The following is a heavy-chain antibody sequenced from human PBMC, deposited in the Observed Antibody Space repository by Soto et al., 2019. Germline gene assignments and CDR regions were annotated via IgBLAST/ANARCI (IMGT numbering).Heavy chain of an antibody. CDR1: GGSISSSNW. CDR3: ARRISGGQNYYYYGMDV. V-gene: IGHV4-4*02. J-gene: IGHJ6*02. Sequence: SETLSLTCAVSGGSISSSNWWSWVRQPPGKGLEWIGEIYHSGSTNYNPSLKSRVTISVDKSKNQFSLKLSSVTAADTAVYYCARRISGGQNYYYYGMDVWGQGTTVTVSS. CDR2: IYHSGST. D-gene: IGHD2-15*01.